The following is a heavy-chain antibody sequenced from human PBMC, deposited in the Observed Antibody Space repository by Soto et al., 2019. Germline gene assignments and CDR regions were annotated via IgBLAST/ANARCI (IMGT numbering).Heavy chain of an antibody. J-gene: IGHJ6*02. V-gene: IGHV5-51*01. Sequence: PGESLKISCKGSGYSFTSYWIGWVRQMPGKGLEWMGIIYPGDSDTRYSPSFQGQVTISADKSISTAYLQWSSLKASDTAMYYCARLGSSSWYVADYYGMDVWGQGTTVTVSS. CDR3: ARLGSSSWYVADYYGMDV. D-gene: IGHD6-13*01. CDR2: IYPGDSDT. CDR1: GYSFTSYW.